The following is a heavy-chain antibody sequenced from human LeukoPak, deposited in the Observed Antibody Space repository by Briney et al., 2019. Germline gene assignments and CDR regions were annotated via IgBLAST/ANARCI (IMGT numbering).Heavy chain of an antibody. CDR1: GFTFSSYA. V-gene: IGHV3-23*01. Sequence: PGGSLRLPRAASGFTFSSYAMSWVRQAPGKGLEWVSAISGRGGSTYYAHSVQGRFTISRDNSKNTLYLQMNSLRAEDTAVYYCAIGTEGYCGSTSCLEYYFDYWGQGTLVTVSS. J-gene: IGHJ4*02. CDR2: ISGRGGST. D-gene: IGHD2-2*01. CDR3: AIGTEGYCGSTSCLEYYFDY.